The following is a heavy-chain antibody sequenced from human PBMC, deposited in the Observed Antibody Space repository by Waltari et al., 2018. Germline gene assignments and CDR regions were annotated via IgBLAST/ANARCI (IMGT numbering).Heavy chain of an antibody. Sequence: QVQLVQSGAEVKKPGASVKVSCKASGYTFTGYTLHWLRQAPGQGLEWMGWINADNGNTKYSQKFQGRVTITRDTSANTADMELSSLRSEDTAVYYCARAYCINGVCYSGYYFDYWGQGTLVTVSS. V-gene: IGHV1-3*01. CDR2: INADNGNT. J-gene: IGHJ4*02. D-gene: IGHD2-8*01. CDR3: ARAYCINGVCYSGYYFDY. CDR1: GYTFTGYT.